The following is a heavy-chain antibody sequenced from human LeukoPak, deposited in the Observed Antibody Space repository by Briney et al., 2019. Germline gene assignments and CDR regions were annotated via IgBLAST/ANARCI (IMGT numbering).Heavy chain of an antibody. D-gene: IGHD4-17*01. J-gene: IGHJ5*02. V-gene: IGHV3-21*01. CDR1: GFTFSAYS. CDR3: ARLQFSGDYGP. Sequence: GVSLRLSCAASGFTFSAYSMNWVHQAPGKGLEWVSSISSSSSYIYYADSVKGRFTISRDNAKNSLYLQMNSLRAEDTAVYYCARLQFSGDYGPWGQGTLVTVSS. CDR2: ISSSSSYI.